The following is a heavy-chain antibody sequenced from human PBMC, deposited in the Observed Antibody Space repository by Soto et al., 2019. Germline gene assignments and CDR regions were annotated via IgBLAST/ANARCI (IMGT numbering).Heavy chain of an antibody. CDR2: ISSSSSTI. CDR1: GFTFSSYS. D-gene: IGHD6-13*01. J-gene: IGHJ4*02. Sequence: GGSLRLSCAASGFTFSSYSMNWVRQAPGKGLEWVSYISSSSSTIYYADSVKGRFTISRDNAKNSLYLQMNSLRAEDTAVYYCASEPLRIAKGIFDYWGQGTLVTVSS. V-gene: IGHV3-48*01. CDR3: ASEPLRIAKGIFDY.